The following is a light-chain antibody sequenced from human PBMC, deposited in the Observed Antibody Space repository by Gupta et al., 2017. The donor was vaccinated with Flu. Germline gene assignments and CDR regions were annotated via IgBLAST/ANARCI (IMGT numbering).Light chain of an antibody. CDR2: DVN. CDR3: QIWDSSNTDHSGV. CDR1: NIGSKR. Sequence: SYVLAQPPSVSVAPGQTARVACGGHNIGSKRVHWYQQRPGQAPVLVRYDVNDRPTGIPERFSGSNYGCTGTLTRRRVEVGDEAYYYCQIWDSSNTDHSGVFGGGNKLTVL. J-gene: IGLJ3*02. V-gene: IGLV3-21*02.